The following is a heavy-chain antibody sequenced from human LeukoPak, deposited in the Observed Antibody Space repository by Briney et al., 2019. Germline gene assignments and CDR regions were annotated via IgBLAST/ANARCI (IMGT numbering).Heavy chain of an antibody. J-gene: IGHJ4*02. CDR3: ARGGYYDSSGYYFPNSFDY. CDR2: IYTSGST. V-gene: IGHV4-61*02. Sequence: SETLSLTCTVSGGSISSGSYYWSWIRQPAGKGLEWIGRIYTSGSTNYNPSLKSRVTISVDTSKNQFSLKLSSVTAADTAVYYCARGGYYDSSGYYFPNSFDYWGQGTLVTVSS. D-gene: IGHD3-22*01. CDR1: GGSISSGSYY.